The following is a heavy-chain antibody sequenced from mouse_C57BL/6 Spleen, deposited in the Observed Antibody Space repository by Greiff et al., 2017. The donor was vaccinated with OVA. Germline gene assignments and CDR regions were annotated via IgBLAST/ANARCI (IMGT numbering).Heavy chain of an antibody. Sequence: QVQLQQPGAELVRPGSSVKLSCKASGYTFTSYWMHWVKQRPIQGLEWIGNIDPSDSETHYNQKFKDKATLTVDKSSSTAYMQLSSLTSEDSAVYYCAIPSYYYGSSYEDYYAMDYWGQGTSVTVSS. V-gene: IGHV1-52*01. J-gene: IGHJ4*01. D-gene: IGHD1-1*01. CDR3: AIPSYYYGSSYEDYYAMDY. CDR2: IDPSDSET. CDR1: GYTFTSYW.